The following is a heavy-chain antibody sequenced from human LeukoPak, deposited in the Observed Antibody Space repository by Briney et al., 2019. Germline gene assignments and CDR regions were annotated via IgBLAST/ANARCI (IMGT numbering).Heavy chain of an antibody. CDR2: ISYDGSNK. D-gene: IGHD2-21*01. J-gene: IGHJ4*02. CDR3: AKDLRPQIVVVNIIDS. V-gene: IGHV3-30*18. Sequence: GGSLRLSCAASGFTFSSYGMHWVRQAPGKGLEWVAVISYDGSNKYYADSVKGRFTISRDNSKNTLYLQMNSLRVEDTAVYYCAKDLRPQIVVVNIIDSWGQGALVTVSS. CDR1: GFTFSSYG.